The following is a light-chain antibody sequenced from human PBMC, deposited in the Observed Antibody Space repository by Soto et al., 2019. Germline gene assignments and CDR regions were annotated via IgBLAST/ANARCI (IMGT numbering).Light chain of an antibody. CDR2: EVR. CDR3: SSYTSTNTMV. J-gene: IGLJ1*01. V-gene: IGLV2-14*01. CDR1: FNDVGGFDY. Sequence: QSVLTQPASVSGSPGQSITLSCTGTFNDVGGFDYVSWYQHHPGKAPKLLIYEVRNRPSGASNRFSGSRSGKTASLTISGLQAEDVADYYCSSYTSTNTMVFGTGTKVTVL.